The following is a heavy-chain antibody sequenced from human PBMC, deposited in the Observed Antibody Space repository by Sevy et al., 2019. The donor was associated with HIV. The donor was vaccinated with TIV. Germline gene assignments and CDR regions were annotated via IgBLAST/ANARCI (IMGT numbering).Heavy chain of an antibody. Sequence: GGSLRLSCVVSGFTFSSYDMRWVRQAPGKGLEWVSTISGSGGSTYYADSVKGRFTISRDNSKNTVYLQMNSLRAEDTAIYYCAKVLLFDAFDIWGQGTMVTVSS. V-gene: IGHV3-23*01. CDR2: ISGSGGST. J-gene: IGHJ3*02. CDR3: AKVLLFDAFDI. D-gene: IGHD2-15*01. CDR1: GFTFSSYD.